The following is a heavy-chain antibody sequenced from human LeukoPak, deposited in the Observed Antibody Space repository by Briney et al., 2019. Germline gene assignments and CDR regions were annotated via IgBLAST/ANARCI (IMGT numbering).Heavy chain of an antibody. CDR2: IWYDGSNK. J-gene: IGHJ4*02. V-gene: IGHV3-33*01. CDR1: GFTFSSNG. Sequence: PGGSLRLSCAASGFTFSSNGMHWVRQAPGKGLEWVGVIWYDGSNKYYADSVKGRFTISRDNSKNTLYLQMNSLRAEDTAVYYCARDLSSSAAGDYWGQGTLVTVSS. CDR3: ARDLSSSAAGDY. D-gene: IGHD6-13*01.